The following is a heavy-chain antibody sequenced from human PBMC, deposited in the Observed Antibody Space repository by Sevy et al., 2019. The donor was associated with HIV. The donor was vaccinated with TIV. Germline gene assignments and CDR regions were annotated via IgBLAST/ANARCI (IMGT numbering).Heavy chain of an antibody. CDR3: VRGNNLGELGYWFDP. D-gene: IGHD3-10*01. Sequence: GGSLRLSCAASGFTFSSYDMHWVRQVTGQGLEWVSGIGIAGDTYYPGSVKGRFTISRENARNSLDLQMNSLGVGDTAVYYCVRGNNLGELGYWFDPWGQGTLVTVSS. CDR1: GFTFSSYD. V-gene: IGHV3-13*01. J-gene: IGHJ5*02. CDR2: IGIAGDT.